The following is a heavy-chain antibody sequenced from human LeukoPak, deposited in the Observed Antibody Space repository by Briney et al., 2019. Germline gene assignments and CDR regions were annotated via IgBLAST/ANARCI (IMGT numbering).Heavy chain of an antibody. CDR1: GGSISSGSYY. Sequence: PSETLSLTCTVSGGSISSGSYYWSWIRQPAGKGLEWIGRIYTSGSTNYNPSLKSRVTISVDTSKNQFSLKLSSVTAADTAVYYCARLYLGFDPWGQGTLVTVSS. CDR3: ARLYLGFDP. D-gene: IGHD2-2*02. CDR2: IYTSGST. V-gene: IGHV4-61*02. J-gene: IGHJ5*02.